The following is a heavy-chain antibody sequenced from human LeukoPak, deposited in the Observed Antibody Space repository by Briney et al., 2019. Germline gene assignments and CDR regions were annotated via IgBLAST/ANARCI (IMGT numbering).Heavy chain of an antibody. V-gene: IGHV1-46*01. CDR3: ARGNDSSGYIRVDFDY. Sequence: ASVKVSCKASGYTFTSYYMHWVRQAPGQGLEWMGIINPSGGSTSYAQKFQGRVTMTRDTSTSTVYMELSSLRSEDTAVYYCARGNDSSGYIRVDFDYWGQGTLVTVSS. CDR2: INPSGGST. D-gene: IGHD3-22*01. J-gene: IGHJ4*02. CDR1: GYTFTSYY.